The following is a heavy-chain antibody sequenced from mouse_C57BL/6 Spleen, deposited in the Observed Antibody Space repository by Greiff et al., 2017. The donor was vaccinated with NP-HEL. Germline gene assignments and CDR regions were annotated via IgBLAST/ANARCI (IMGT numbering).Heavy chain of an antibody. CDR3: TLNWEGFAY. J-gene: IGHJ3*01. Sequence: VQLKESGAELVRPGASVKLSCTASGFNIKDDYMHWVKQRPEQGLEWIGWIDPENGDTEYASKFQGKATITADTSSNTAYLQLSSLTSEDTAVYYCTLNWEGFAYWGQGTLVTVSA. V-gene: IGHV14-4*01. D-gene: IGHD4-1*02. CDR1: GFNIKDDY. CDR2: IDPENGDT.